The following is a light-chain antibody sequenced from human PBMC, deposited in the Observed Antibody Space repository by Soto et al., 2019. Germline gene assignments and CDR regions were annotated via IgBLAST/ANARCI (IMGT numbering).Light chain of an antibody. CDR3: SSYTRSSTWV. J-gene: IGLJ3*02. Sequence: QSALTQPASVSGSPGQSITISCTGTSSDVGAYDYVSWYQQHPGKAPKLIIYEVSDRPSGVSNRFSGSKSGITASLTISGLRAEDEADYHCSSYTRSSTWVFGGGTKLTLL. CDR1: SSDVGAYDY. V-gene: IGLV2-14*01. CDR2: EVS.